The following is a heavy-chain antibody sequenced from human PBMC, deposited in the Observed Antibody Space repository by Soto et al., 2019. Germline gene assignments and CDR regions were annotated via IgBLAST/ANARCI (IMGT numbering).Heavy chain of an antibody. J-gene: IGHJ6*02. CDR3: AIDPSPHDDYYHYGMDV. Sequence: EVQLVESGGGLVQPGGSLRLSCAASGFTFSSYNMNWVRQAPGKGLEWVSYISSSSITIYYADSVKGRFTISRDNAKNSLYLQMKSLRDEDTAVYYCAIDPSPHDDYYHYGMDVWGQGTTGTVSS. V-gene: IGHV3-48*02. CDR1: GFTFSSYN. CDR2: ISSSSITI.